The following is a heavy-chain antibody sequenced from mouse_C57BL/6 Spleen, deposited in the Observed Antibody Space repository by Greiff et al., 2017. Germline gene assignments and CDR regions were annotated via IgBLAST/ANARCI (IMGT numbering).Heavy chain of an antibody. Sequence: VQLQQSGPVLVKPGASVKMSCKASGYTFTDYYMNWVKQSHGKSLEWIGVINPYNGGTSYNQKFKGKATLTVDKSSSTAYMELNSPTSEDSAVYYCARWTGLDYWGQGTTLTVSS. CDR1: GYTFTDYY. CDR3: ARWTGLDY. CDR2: INPYNGGT. V-gene: IGHV1-19*01. J-gene: IGHJ2*01. D-gene: IGHD4-1*01.